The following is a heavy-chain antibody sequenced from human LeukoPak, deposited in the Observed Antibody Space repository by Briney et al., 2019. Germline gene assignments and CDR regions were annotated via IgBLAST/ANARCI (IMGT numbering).Heavy chain of an antibody. Sequence: TSETLSLTGTVSGASISSGGYYWTWIRQPPGKGLEWIGYIYHSGRTNYNPSLKSRVTISVDKSKNQFSLQLSSVTAADTAVYYCARQDVATSHDAFDIWGQGTMVSVSS. V-gene: IGHV4-61*05. D-gene: IGHD5-12*01. CDR3: ARQDVATSHDAFDI. CDR2: IYHSGRT. CDR1: GASISSGGYY. J-gene: IGHJ3*02.